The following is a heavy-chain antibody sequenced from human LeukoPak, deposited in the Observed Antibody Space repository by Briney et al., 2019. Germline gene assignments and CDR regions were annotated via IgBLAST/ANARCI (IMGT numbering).Heavy chain of an antibody. CDR1: GGSISSYY. CDR2: IYTSGST. D-gene: IGHD1-26*01. J-gene: IGHJ6*03. V-gene: IGHV4-4*07. Sequence: TTSETLSLTCTVSGGSISSYYWSWIRQPAGKGLEWIGRIYTSGSTDYNPSLKSRVTMSVDTSKNQFSLKLTSVTAADTAVYYCARVKGRLDIYYYYSYMDVWGKGTTVTVSS. CDR3: ARVKGRLDIYYYYSYMDV.